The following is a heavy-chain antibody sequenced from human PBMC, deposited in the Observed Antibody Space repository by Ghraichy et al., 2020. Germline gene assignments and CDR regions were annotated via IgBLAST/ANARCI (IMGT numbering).Heavy chain of an antibody. CDR1: GYTFTSYG. CDR2: ISAYNGNT. D-gene: IGHD3-3*01. V-gene: IGHV1-18*04. J-gene: IGHJ4*02. Sequence: ASVKVSCKASGYTFTSYGISWVRQAPGQGLEWMGWISAYNGNTNYAQKLQGRVTMTTDTSTSTAYMELRSLRSDDTVVYYCARVIYDFWSGYPEDYWGQGTLVTVSS. CDR3: ARVIYDFWSGYPEDY.